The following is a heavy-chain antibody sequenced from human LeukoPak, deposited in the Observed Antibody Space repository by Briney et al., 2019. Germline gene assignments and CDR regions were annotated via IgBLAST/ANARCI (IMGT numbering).Heavy chain of an antibody. V-gene: IGHV3-30*03. J-gene: IGHJ4*02. CDR1: GFTFSSYG. D-gene: IGHD6-19*01. CDR3: ARELRLVQDY. CDR2: ISYVGSNK. Sequence: PGGSLRLSCAASGFTFSSYGMHWVRQAPGKGLEWVAVISYVGSNKYYADSVKGRFTISRDNSKNTLYLQMNRLRAEDTAVYFCARELRLVQDYWGQGTLVTVSS.